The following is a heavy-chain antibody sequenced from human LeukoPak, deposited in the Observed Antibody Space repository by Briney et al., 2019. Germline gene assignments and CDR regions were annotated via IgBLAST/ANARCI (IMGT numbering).Heavy chain of an antibody. J-gene: IGHJ4*02. CDR3: TRAYRPHVVGTHY. Sequence: PSETLSLTCTVSGSSISTVYYWGGVRQPPGKRLEWIGSIFHTGKVYYNPSLKSRVTMSLDTSQNQFSLNLGAVTAADTAIYYCTRAYRPHVVGTHYWGQGTLVAVSS. V-gene: IGHV4-38-2*02. CDR1: GSSISTVYY. D-gene: IGHD2-15*01. CDR2: IFHTGKV.